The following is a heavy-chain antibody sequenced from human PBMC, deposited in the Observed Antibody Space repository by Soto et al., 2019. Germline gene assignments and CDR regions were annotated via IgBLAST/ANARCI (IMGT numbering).Heavy chain of an antibody. CDR1: GGSISSYY. J-gene: IGHJ4*02. D-gene: IGHD3-10*01. V-gene: IGHV4-59*01. CDR3: AIGGSGSYYNPYYFDY. CDR2: IYYSGST. Sequence: ETLSLTCTVSGGSISSYYWSWIRQPPGKGLEWIGYIYYSGSTNYNPSLKSRVTISVDTSKNQFSLKLSSVTAADTAVYYCAIGGSGSYYNPYYFDYWGQGTLVTVSS.